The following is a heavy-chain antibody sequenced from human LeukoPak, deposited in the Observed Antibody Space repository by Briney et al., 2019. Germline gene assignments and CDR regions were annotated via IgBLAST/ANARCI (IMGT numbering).Heavy chain of an antibody. CDR2: ISHDGTT. V-gene: IGHV4-4*02. J-gene: IGHJ4*02. D-gene: IGHD2/OR15-2a*01. CDR3: TRENRPFCPFAF. CDR1: GGSIDITNY. Sequence: SETPSLTCGVSGGSIDITNYWSWVRQAPGKGLEWIGEISHDGTTNYRPSLRSRVAMSFDRANNQFSLSLTSVTAADTAVYYCTRENRPFCPFAFWGQGVLVTVSS.